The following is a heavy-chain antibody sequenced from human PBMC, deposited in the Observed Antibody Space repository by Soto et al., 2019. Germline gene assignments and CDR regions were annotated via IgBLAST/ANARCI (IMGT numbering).Heavy chain of an antibody. D-gene: IGHD1-26*01. CDR1: GFTFTGYS. V-gene: IGHV3-7*05. CDR2: IKQDGSEK. Sequence: GGSLRLSCAASGFTFTGYSMSWVRQAPGKGLEWVANIKQDGSEKYYVDSVKGRFTISRDNAKNSLYLQMNSLRAEDTAVYYCARGSSGSYYNWFDPWGQGTLVTVSS. CDR3: ARGSSGSYYNWFDP. J-gene: IGHJ5*02.